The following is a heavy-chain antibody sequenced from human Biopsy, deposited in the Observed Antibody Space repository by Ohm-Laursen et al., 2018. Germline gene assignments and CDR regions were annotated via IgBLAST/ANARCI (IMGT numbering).Heavy chain of an antibody. D-gene: IGHD1-1*01. CDR1: GYTLSELS. CDR2: FAPENGKT. Sequence: ASVKVSCNVSGYTLSELSMHWVRQVPGKGLEWMGGFAPENGKTVYAQNFQARVSLTEDTSTDTAYMELRSLRSEDTAVYHCAADINVWNVNYWGQGTQVTVSS. J-gene: IGHJ4*02. CDR3: AADINVWNVNY. V-gene: IGHV1-24*01.